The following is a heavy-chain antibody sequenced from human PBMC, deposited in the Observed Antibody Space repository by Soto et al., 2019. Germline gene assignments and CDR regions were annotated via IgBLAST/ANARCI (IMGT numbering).Heavy chain of an antibody. CDR3: ARTTVAGTCSHFDY. D-gene: IGHD6-19*01. Sequence: SQTLSLTFPISGDSVSSNSSAWTWIRQSPSRGLEWLGRTYYRSKWYDDYAVSVKSRMTINPDTSKNQFSLQLNSVTPEDTAVYYCARTTVAGTCSHFDYWGQGTLITV. CDR1: GDSVSSNSSA. CDR2: TYYRSKWYD. J-gene: IGHJ4*02. V-gene: IGHV6-1*01.